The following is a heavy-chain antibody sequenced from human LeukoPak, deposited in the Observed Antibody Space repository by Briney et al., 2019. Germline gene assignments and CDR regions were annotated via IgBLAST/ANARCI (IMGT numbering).Heavy chain of an antibody. CDR2: IIPIFGTA. Sequence: ASVKVSCKASGGTFSSYAISWVRQAPGQGLEWMGGIIPIFGTANYAQKFQGRVTITADESTSTAYMELSSLRSEDTAVYYCATTVTTMGTYYYYMDVWGKGTTVTVSS. D-gene: IGHD4-17*01. CDR1: GGTFSSYA. V-gene: IGHV1-69*13. CDR3: ATTVTTMGTYYYYMDV. J-gene: IGHJ6*03.